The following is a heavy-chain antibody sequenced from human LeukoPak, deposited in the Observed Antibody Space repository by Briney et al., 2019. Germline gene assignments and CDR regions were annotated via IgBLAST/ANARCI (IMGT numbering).Heavy chain of an antibody. CDR3: ARETETYDAFDI. CDR2: ISYDGSNK. V-gene: IGHV3-30*03. Sequence: PGGSLRLSCAASGFTFSSYGMHWVRQAPGKGLEWVAVISYDGSNKYYADSVRGRFTISRDNSKNTLYLQMNSLRAEDTAVYYCARETETYDAFDIWGQGTMVTVSS. J-gene: IGHJ3*02. CDR1: GFTFSSYG. D-gene: IGHD2-21*02.